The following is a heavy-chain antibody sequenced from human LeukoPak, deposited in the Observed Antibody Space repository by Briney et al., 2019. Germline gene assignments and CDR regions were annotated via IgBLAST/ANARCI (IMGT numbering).Heavy chain of an antibody. Sequence: SQTLSLTCAISGDSVSSNSAAWNWIRQSPSRGLERLGRTYYKSKWYNDYAVSVKSRITIHPDTSKNQFSLQLNSVTPEDTAVYYCARATVAGVGRLFDYWGQGTLVTVSS. CDR1: GDSVSSNSAA. D-gene: IGHD6-19*01. J-gene: IGHJ4*02. CDR3: ARATVAGVGRLFDY. CDR2: TYYKSKWYN. V-gene: IGHV6-1*01.